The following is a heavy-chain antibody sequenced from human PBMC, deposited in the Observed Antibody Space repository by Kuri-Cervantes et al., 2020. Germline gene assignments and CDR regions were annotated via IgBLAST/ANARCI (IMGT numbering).Heavy chain of an antibody. CDR1: GYTFTSYG. CDR2: ISAYNGNT. V-gene: IGHV1-18*01. J-gene: IGHJ6*02. Sequence: ASVKVSCKASGYTFTSYGISWVRQAPGQGLEWMGWISAYNGNTNYAQKLQGRVTMTTDTSTSTAYMELSSLRSEDAAVYYCARGLRSEQQLTAYDMDVWGQGTTVTVSS. CDR3: ARGLRSEQQLTAYDMDV. D-gene: IGHD6-13*01.